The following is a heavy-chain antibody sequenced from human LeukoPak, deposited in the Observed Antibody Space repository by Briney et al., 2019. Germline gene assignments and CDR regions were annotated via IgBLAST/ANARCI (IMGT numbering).Heavy chain of an antibody. D-gene: IGHD5-24*01. V-gene: IGHV3-74*01. CDR2: ISSDGSST. CDR3: ARLCRDGYNCDFDY. J-gene: IGHJ4*02. CDR1: GFTFITYS. Sequence: GGSLRLSCAASGFTFITYSMNWARQAPGKGLVWLSHISSDGSSTTYADSVKGRFTISRDNAKNTLYLQMNSLRAEDTAVYYCARLCRDGYNCDFDYWGQGTLVTVSS.